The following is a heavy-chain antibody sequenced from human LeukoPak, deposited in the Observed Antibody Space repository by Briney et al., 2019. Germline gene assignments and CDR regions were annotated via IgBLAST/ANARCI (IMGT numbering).Heavy chain of an antibody. CDR3: AESTLRVLLRGCGY. CDR2: ISGSGGST. Sequence: GASLRLSCAASGFTFSSYAMSWVRQAPGKGLEWVLAISGSGGSTYYADSVKGRFTISRDNSKNTLYLQMNSLRSEDTAVYYCAESTLRVLLRGCGYWGQGTLVTVSS. D-gene: IGHD3-10*01. V-gene: IGHV3-23*01. J-gene: IGHJ4*02. CDR1: GFTFSSYA.